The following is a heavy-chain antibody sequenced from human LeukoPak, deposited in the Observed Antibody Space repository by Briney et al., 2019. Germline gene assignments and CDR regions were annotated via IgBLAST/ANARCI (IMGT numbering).Heavy chain of an antibody. J-gene: IGHJ4*02. CDR3: TRERWLQPDY. CDR1: GFTFTNYW. Sequence: GGSLRLSCAASGFTFTNYWMNWVRQAPGKGLEWVADVNPAGISKYYVDSVKGRFTISRDDVKSSLYLEMNSLRVEDTAVYYCTRERWLQPDYWGQGTLVAVSS. D-gene: IGHD5-24*01. V-gene: IGHV3-7*01. CDR2: VNPAGISK.